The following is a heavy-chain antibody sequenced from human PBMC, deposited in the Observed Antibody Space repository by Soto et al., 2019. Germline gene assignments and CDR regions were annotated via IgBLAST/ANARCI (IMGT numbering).Heavy chain of an antibody. CDR1: GFTFSSYS. D-gene: IGHD3-9*01. Sequence: EVQLVESGGGLVKPGGSLRLSCAASGFTFSSYSMNWVCQAPGKGLEWVSSISSSSSYIYYADSVKGRFTISRDNAKNSLYLQMNSLRAEDTAVYYCAREGSHYDILTGYYPSDYWGQGTLVTVSS. V-gene: IGHV3-21*01. CDR2: ISSSSSYI. J-gene: IGHJ4*02. CDR3: AREGSHYDILTGYYPSDY.